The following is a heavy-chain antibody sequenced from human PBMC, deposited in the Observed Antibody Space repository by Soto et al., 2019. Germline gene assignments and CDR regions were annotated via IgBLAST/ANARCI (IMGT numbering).Heavy chain of an antibody. V-gene: IGHV3-7*03. Sequence: PWGSLRLSFAASGFTLSSYWMSCVRQAPGKGLEWVANIKQEGSEKYYVDSVKGRVTISRDNAKNSLYLQMNSLRAEDTAVYYCASEYSSDAFDVWGQGTMVTV. CDR3: ASEYSSDAFDV. D-gene: IGHD5-18*01. J-gene: IGHJ3*01. CDR2: IKQEGSEK. CDR1: GFTLSSYW.